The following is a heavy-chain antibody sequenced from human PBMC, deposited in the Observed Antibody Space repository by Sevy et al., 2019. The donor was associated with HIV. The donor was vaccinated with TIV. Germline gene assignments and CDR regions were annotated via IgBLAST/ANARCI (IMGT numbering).Heavy chain of an antibody. CDR2: IKSKTDGGTT. CDR1: GFTFSNAW. D-gene: IGHD3-3*01. CDR3: TTVGRFGVVTRY. Sequence: LSLTCAASGFTFSNAWMSWVRQAPGKGLEWVGRIKSKTDGGTTDYAAPVKGRFTISRDDSKNTLYLQMNSLKTEDTAVYYCTTVGRFGVVTRYWGQGTLVTVSS. J-gene: IGHJ4*02. V-gene: IGHV3-15*01.